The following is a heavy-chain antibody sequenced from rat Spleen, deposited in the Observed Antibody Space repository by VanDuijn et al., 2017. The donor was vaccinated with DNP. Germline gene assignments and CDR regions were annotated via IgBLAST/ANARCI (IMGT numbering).Heavy chain of an antibody. CDR1: GFTFSDYY. CDR3: ARPSYVYYGLFGGYFDY. D-gene: IGHD1-6*01. V-gene: IGHV5-22*01. Sequence: EVQLVESGGGLVQPGRSLKLSCAASGFTFSDYYMAWVRQAPTKGLEWVAYISYDGGSTYYGDSVKGRFTISRDNAKSTLYLQMNSLRSEDMATYYCARPSYVYYGLFGGYFDYWGQGVMVTVSS. CDR2: ISYDGGST. J-gene: IGHJ2*01.